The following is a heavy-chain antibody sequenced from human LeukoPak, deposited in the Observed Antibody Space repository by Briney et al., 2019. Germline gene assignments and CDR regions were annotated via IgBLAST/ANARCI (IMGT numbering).Heavy chain of an antibody. CDR2: ISSSGSTI. CDR1: GFTFSDYY. J-gene: IGHJ6*03. Sequence: GGSLRLSCAASGFTFSDYYMSWIRQAPGKGLEWVSYISSSGSTIYYADSVKGRFTISRDNAKNSPYLQMNSLRAEDTAVYYCARGWYYYGSGSYSPHYYMDVWGKGTTVTVSS. CDR3: ARGWYYYGSGSYSPHYYMDV. D-gene: IGHD3-10*01. V-gene: IGHV3-11*04.